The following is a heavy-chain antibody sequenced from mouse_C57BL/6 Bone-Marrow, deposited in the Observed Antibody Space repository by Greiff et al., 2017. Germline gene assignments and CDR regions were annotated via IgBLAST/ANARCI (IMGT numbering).Heavy chain of an antibody. CDR3: TRTRDFMDY. CDR2: IDPETGGT. V-gene: IGHV1-15*01. Sequence: QVHVKQSGAELVRPGASVTLSCKASGYTFTDYEMHWVKQTPVHGLEWIGAIDPETGGTAYNQKFKGKAILTADKSSSTAYMELRSLTSEDSAVYYCTRTRDFMDYWGQGTSVTVSS. J-gene: IGHJ4*01. D-gene: IGHD3-3*01. CDR1: GYTFTDYE.